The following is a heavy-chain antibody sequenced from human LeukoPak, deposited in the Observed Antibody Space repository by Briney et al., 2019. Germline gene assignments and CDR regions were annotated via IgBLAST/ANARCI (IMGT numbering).Heavy chain of an antibody. V-gene: IGHV3-23*01. D-gene: IGHD3-9*01. CDR3: AKGDYDIWTAYNPGYDY. J-gene: IGHJ4*02. CDR1: GFTFSSYA. CDR2: LTGNGDSI. Sequence: PGGSPRLSCAASGFTFSSYAMSWVRQAPGKGLEWVSTLTGNGDSIYYADSVKGRFTISRDNSKNTLYLQMSSLRAEDTAVYYCAKGDYDIWTAYNPGYDYWGQGTLVTVSS.